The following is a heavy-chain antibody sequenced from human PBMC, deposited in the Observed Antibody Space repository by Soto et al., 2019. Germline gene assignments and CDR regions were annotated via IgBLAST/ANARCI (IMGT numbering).Heavy chain of an antibody. V-gene: IGHV3-21*05. J-gene: IGHJ6*02. CDR1: GFTFSSYS. CDR2: ISSSSSYT. CDR3: ASVDTALYYYGMDV. Sequence: GGSLRLSCAASGFTFSSYSMDWIRQAPGKGLEWVSYISSSSSYTNYADSVKGRFTISRDNAKNSLYLQMNSLRAEDTSVYYCASVDTALYYYGMDVWGQGTTVTVSS. D-gene: IGHD5-18*01.